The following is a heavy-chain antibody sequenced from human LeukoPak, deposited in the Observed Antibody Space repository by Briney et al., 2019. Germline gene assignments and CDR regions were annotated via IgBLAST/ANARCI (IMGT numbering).Heavy chain of an antibody. CDR1: GGSISSYY. CDR2: IYYSGST. CDR3: ASSYSSSWYTIDY. Sequence: SETLSLTCTVSGGSISSYYWSWIRQPPGKGLEWIGYIYYSGSTNYNPSLKSRVTISVDTSKNQFSLKLSSVTAADTAVYYCASSYSSSWYTIDYWGQGTLVTVSS. J-gene: IGHJ4*02. V-gene: IGHV4-59*01. D-gene: IGHD6-13*01.